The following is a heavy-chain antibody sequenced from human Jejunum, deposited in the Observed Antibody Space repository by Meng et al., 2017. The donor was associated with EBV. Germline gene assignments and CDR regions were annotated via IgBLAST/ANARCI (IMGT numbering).Heavy chain of an antibody. J-gene: IGHJ5*02. CDR3: AREARSSGYHPGIGP. Sequence: QVQPQRWGPRLFKPVATLFLTCARYGGFFIVYYWSWNRQPPGKGLEWIGEINHSRSTNYNPSLKSRVTISVDTSKNQFSLKLSSVTAADTAVYYCAREARSSGYHPGIGPWGQGTLVTVS. CDR2: INHSRST. CDR1: GGFFIVYY. V-gene: IGHV4-34*01. D-gene: IGHD3-22*01.